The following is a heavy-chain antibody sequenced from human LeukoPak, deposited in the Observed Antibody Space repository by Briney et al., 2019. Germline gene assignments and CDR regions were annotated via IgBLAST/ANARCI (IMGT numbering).Heavy chain of an antibody. D-gene: IGHD1-20*01. CDR1: GGSISSYY. CDR3: AREYNWTDVKYIEY. J-gene: IGHJ4*02. V-gene: IGHV4-59*01. Sequence: SETLSLTCTVSGGSISSYYWSWIRQPPGKGLEWIGYIYYSGSTNYNPSLKSRVTISLDTSKTQFSLKLSSVTAADTAVYYCAREYNWTDVKYIEYWGRGTLVTLSS. CDR2: IYYSGST.